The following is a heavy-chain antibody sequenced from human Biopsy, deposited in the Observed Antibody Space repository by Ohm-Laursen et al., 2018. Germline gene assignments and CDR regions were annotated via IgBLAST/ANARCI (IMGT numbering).Heavy chain of an antibody. Sequence: SETLSFTCAVYSESFNGYYWSWIRQTTGKGLEWIGEINHSGRTNSNPSLKSRVTISEDTSKNQFSLKERSVTAADTAVYYCVRGVDYYDPYHYYALDVWGQGTTVTVSS. CDR2: INHSGRT. CDR1: SESFNGYY. V-gene: IGHV4-34*01. D-gene: IGHD3-22*01. CDR3: VRGVDYYDPYHYYALDV. J-gene: IGHJ6*02.